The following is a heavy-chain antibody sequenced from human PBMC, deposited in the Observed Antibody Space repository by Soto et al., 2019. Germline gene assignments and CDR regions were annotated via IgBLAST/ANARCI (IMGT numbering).Heavy chain of an antibody. CDR3: ARGNHRWIQVWYFGL. CDR1: GGTFSSYT. D-gene: IGHD5-18*01. J-gene: IGHJ2*01. CDR2: IIPIFGTA. V-gene: IGHV1-69*05. Sequence: QVQLVQSGAEVKKPGSSVTVSCKASGGTFSSYTISWVRQAPGQGLEWMGGIIPIFGTANYAQKFQGRVTXTXXXSXXTAYLELSSLRSEDAAVYYCARGNHRWIQVWYFGLWGRGTLVTVSS.